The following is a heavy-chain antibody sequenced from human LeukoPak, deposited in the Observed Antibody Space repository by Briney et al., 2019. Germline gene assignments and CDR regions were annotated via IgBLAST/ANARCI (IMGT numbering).Heavy chain of an antibody. CDR2: IYDGGST. Sequence: SETLSLTCTVSGGSVNSYYLSWIRQPAGKTLEWIGRIYDGGSTNYNPSLKSRVTMSVDTSKNQISLKLKSVTAADTAVYYCARFTPYGSGRKHAFDIWGQGTMVTVSS. V-gene: IGHV4-4*07. CDR3: ARFTPYGSGRKHAFDI. J-gene: IGHJ3*02. CDR1: GGSVNSYY. D-gene: IGHD3-10*01.